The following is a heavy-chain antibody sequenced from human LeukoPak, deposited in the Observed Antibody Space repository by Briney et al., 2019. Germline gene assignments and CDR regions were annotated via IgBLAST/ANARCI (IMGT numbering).Heavy chain of an antibody. CDR1: GFTFSAYA. Sequence: GGSLRLSCTASGFTFSAYAMMWVRQAPGKGPEWVSAIRGGGTSEFYADSVKGRFRISRDNSKDTLFLQMNSLRAEDTAVYYCARSMFGDSTGYNDAFDMWGQGTMVTVSS. CDR3: ARSMFGDSTGYNDAFDM. CDR2: IRGGGTSE. V-gene: IGHV3-23*01. J-gene: IGHJ3*02. D-gene: IGHD3-22*01.